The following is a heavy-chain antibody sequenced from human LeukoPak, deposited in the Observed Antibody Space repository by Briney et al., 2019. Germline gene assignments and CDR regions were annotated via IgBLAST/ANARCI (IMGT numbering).Heavy chain of an antibody. Sequence: GRSLRLSCAASGFTFSSYAIHWVRQAPGKGLEWVALISYNGGRKDYADSVKGRFTIDRDNSKNTVYLQMNNLRPDDTAIYFCARQEARNYYYEGLDYWGQGNLVTVSS. V-gene: IGHV3-30*04. J-gene: IGHJ4*02. CDR3: ARQEARNYYYEGLDY. CDR2: ISYNGGRK. CDR1: GFTFSSYA. D-gene: IGHD3-22*01.